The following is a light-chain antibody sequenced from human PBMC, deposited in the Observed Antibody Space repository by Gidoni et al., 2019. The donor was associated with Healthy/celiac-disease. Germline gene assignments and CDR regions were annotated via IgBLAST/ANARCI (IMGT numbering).Light chain of an antibody. J-gene: IGKJ2*01. V-gene: IGKV1-5*03. Sequence: DIQRTQSPSTLSASVGDRVTITCRASQSISSWLAWYQQKPGKAPKLLIYKASSLESGVPSRFSGSGSGTEFTLTISSLQPDDFATYYCQQYNSYSHTFGQGTKLEIK. CDR3: QQYNSYSHT. CDR2: KAS. CDR1: QSISSW.